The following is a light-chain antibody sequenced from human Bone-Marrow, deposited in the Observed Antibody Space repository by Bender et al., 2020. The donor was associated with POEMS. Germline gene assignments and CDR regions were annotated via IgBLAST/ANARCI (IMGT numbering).Light chain of an antibody. Sequence: QSALTQPASVSGSPGQSITITCTGSSSDIGTYDYVSWYQQHPGKAPKLMISDVSNRPSGVSHRFSGSKSGNTASLTISGLQAEDEADFYCCSYADNSVWVFGGGTKLTVL. CDR1: SSDIGTYDY. J-gene: IGLJ3*02. CDR3: CSYADNSVWV. V-gene: IGLV2-23*02. CDR2: DVS.